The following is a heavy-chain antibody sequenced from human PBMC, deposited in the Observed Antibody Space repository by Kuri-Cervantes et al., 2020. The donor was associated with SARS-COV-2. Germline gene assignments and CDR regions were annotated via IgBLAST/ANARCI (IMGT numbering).Heavy chain of an antibody. J-gene: IGHJ3*02. CDR1: GFTVSSNY. CDR2: IYRGGST. V-gene: IGHV3-53*01. D-gene: IGHD3-10*01. CDR3: ARALRPRGDAFDI. Sequence: GESLKISCAASGFTVSSNYMSWVRQAPGKGLEWVSVIYRGGSTYYADSVKGRFTISRDNSKNTLYLQMNSLRAEDTAVYYCARALRPRGDAFDIWGQGTMVTVSS.